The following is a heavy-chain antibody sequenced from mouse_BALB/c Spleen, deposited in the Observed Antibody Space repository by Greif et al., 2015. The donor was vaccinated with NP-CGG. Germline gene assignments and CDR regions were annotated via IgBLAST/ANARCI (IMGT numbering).Heavy chain of an antibody. V-gene: IGHV5-6-4*01. D-gene: IGHD2-3*01. Sequence: DVQLVESGGGLVKPGGSLKLSCAASGFTFSSYTMSWVRQTPEKRLEWVATISSGGSYTYYPDSVKGRFTISRDNAKNTLYLQMSSLKSEDTAMYYCTRGDGGYYDYWGQGTTLTVSS. CDR3: TRGDGGYYDY. CDR1: GFTFSSYT. J-gene: IGHJ2*01. CDR2: ISSGGSYT.